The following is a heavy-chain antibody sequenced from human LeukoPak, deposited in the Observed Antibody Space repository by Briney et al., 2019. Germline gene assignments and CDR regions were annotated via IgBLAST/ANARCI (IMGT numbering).Heavy chain of an antibody. J-gene: IGHJ4*02. V-gene: IGHV4-39*07. Sequence: SETLSLTCTVSGGSMSSSSYYWGWIRQPPGKGLEWIGSIYYSGTTSYYTPSLKSRVTISVDTSKNQFSLKLSSVTAADTAVYYCARGGTYYYDSNLFDYWGQGTLVTVSS. CDR2: IYYSGTTS. CDR3: ARGGTYYYDSNLFDY. CDR1: GGSMSSSSYY. D-gene: IGHD3-22*01.